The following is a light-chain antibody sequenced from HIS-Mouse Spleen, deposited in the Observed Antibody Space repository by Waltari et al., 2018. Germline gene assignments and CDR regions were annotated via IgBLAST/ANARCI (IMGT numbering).Light chain of an antibody. V-gene: IGLV2-14*01. CDR3: SSYTSSSTHVV. J-gene: IGLJ2*01. CDR1: SSDVGGYNY. Sequence: QSALTQPASVSGSPGQSITISCTGTSSDVGGYNYVSWYQQHPGNAPKLMIYEVSNRPSGVSNRFSGSKSGNTASLTISGLQAEDEADYYCSSYTSSSTHVVFGGGTKLTVL. CDR2: EVS.